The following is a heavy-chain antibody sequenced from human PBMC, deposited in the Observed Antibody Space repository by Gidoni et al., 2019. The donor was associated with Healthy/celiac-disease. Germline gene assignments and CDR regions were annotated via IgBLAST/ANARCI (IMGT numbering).Heavy chain of an antibody. CDR1: GFTFSSYA. V-gene: IGHV3-23*01. Sequence: AASGFTFSSYAMSWVRQAPGMGLEWVSAISGSGGSTYYADSVKGRFTISRDNSKNTLYLQMNSLRAEDTAVYYCANYYDYGDYGPFDYWGQGTLVTVSS. CDR3: ANYYDYGDYGPFDY. J-gene: IGHJ4*02. CDR2: ISGSGGST. D-gene: IGHD4-17*01.